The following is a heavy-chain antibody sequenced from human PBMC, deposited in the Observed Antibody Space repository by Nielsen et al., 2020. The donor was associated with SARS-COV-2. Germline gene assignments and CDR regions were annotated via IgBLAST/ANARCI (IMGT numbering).Heavy chain of an antibody. V-gene: IGHV3-21*01. CDR2: ISSSSSYI. CDR1: GFTFSNAW. J-gene: IGHJ6*02. Sequence: GGSLRLSCAASGFTFSNAWMSWVRQAPGKGLEWVSSISSSSSYIYYADSVKGRFTISRDNAKNSLYLQMNSLRAEDTAVYYCARGKYYYGLDVWGQGTTVTVSS. CDR3: ARGKYYYGLDV.